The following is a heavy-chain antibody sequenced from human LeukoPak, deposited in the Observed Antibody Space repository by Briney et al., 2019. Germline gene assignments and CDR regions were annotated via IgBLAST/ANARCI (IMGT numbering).Heavy chain of an antibody. V-gene: IGHV4-39*07. J-gene: IGHJ6*03. CDR3: ARGVGAYYMDV. D-gene: IGHD1-26*01. CDR2: IYYSGST. CDR1: GGSISSYY. Sequence: SETLSLTCTVSGGSISSYYWGWIRQPPGEGLEWIGSIYYSGSTYYNSSLQSRVTISVDTSKNQFSLKLSSVTAADTAVYYCARGVGAYYMDVWGKGTTVTISS.